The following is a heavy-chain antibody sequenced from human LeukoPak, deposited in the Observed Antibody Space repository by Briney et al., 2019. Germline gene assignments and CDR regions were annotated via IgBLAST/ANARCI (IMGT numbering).Heavy chain of an antibody. CDR1: GSSISSGGYY. J-gene: IGHJ4*02. V-gene: IGHV4-31*03. CDR2: IYYSGST. CDR3: AREDYYDRSFGY. Sequence: PSQTLSLTCTVSGSSISSGGYYWSWIRQHPGKGLEWIGYIYYSGSTYYNPSLKSRVTISVDTSKNQFSLKLSSVTAADTAVYYCAREDYYDRSFGYWGQGTLVTVSS. D-gene: IGHD3-22*01.